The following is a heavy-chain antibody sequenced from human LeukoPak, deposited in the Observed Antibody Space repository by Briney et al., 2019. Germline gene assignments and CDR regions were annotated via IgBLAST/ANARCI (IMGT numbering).Heavy chain of an antibody. CDR2: MNPNSGNT. V-gene: IGHV1-8*02. CDR3: ARTGRETRITNFGVVTSDGDDDFDI. CDR1: GYTFTSYD. J-gene: IGHJ3*02. Sequence: GASVKVSCKASGYTFTSYDINWVRQAPGQGLEWMGWMNPNSGNTGYAQKFQGRVTMTRDTSISTAYMELSRLRSDDTAVYYCARTGRETRITNFGVVTSDGDDDFDIWGQGPRVPVS. D-gene: IGHD3-3*01.